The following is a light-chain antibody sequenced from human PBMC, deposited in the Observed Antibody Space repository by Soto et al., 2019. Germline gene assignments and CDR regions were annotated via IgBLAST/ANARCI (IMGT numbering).Light chain of an antibody. CDR2: EVS. J-gene: IGLJ2*01. Sequence: QSALTQPASVSGSPGQSITISCTGTSSDVGGYSYVSWYQQHPGKAPKLMIYEVSNRPSGVSNRFSGSKSGNTASLTISGLQPEDEADYYCSSYTSSSTLVFGGGTKVTVI. CDR1: SSDVGGYSY. CDR3: SSYTSSSTLV. V-gene: IGLV2-14*01.